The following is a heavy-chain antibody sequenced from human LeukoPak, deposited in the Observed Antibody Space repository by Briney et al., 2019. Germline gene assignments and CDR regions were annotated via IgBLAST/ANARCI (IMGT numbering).Heavy chain of an antibody. CDR1: GFTFSSYW. Sequence: GGSLRLSCAASGFTFSSYWMHWVRQAPGKGLVWVSRINSDGSSTSYADSVKGRFTISRDNAKNSLYLQMNSLRAEDTAVYYCAVATTVDYYYYMDVWGKGTTVTISS. D-gene: IGHD5-12*01. CDR3: AVATTVDYYYYMDV. J-gene: IGHJ6*03. V-gene: IGHV3-74*01. CDR2: INSDGSST.